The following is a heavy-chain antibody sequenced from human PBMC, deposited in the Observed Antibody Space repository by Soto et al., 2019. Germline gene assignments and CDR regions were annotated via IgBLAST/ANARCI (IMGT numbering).Heavy chain of an antibody. J-gene: IGHJ4*02. D-gene: IGHD6-6*01. CDR3: ARQTPIAARPFTFDY. V-gene: IGHV4-39*01. Sequence: SETLSLTCTVSGGSISSSSYYWGWIRQPPGKGLEWIGSIYYSGSTYYNPSLKSRVTISVDTSKNQFSLKLSSVTAADTAVYYCARQTPIAARPFTFDYWGQGTLVTVSS. CDR1: GGSISSSSYY. CDR2: IYYSGST.